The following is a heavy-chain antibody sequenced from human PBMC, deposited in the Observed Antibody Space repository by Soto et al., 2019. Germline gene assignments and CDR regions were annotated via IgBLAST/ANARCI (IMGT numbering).Heavy chain of an antibody. Sequence: GGSLRLSCAASGFTFSDYYMSWIRQAPGKGLEWVSYISSSGSTIYYADSVKGRFTISRDNAKNSLYLQMNSLRAEDTAVYYCASLMGYCSSTSCYDYYYYMDVLGKGTTVTVS. CDR2: ISSSGSTI. V-gene: IGHV3-11*01. D-gene: IGHD2-2*01. CDR1: GFTFSDYY. J-gene: IGHJ6*03. CDR3: ASLMGYCSSTSCYDYYYYMDV.